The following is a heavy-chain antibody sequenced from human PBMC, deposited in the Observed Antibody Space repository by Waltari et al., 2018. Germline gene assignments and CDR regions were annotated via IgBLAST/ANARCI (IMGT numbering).Heavy chain of an antibody. CDR1: EFTFSSYA. Sequence: QVHLVESGGGGVKPGRFLILSCAASEFTFSSYAMHWVRQAPGKGLEWVAVISYNGRNTYYVDSVKGRFTISRDNSKKTLYLQMNSLRAEDTAVYYCARDYCDRTNCHGMDVWGQETTVTVSS. CDR2: ISYNGRNT. D-gene: IGHD3-22*01. V-gene: IGHV3-30*04. J-gene: IGHJ6*02. CDR3: ARDYCDRTNCHGMDV.